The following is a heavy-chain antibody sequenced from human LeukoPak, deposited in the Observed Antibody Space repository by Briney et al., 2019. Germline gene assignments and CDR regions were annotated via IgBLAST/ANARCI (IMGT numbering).Heavy chain of an antibody. CDR2: IIPIFGTA. Sequence: EASVKVSCKASGGTFSSYAISWVRQAPGQGLEWMGGIIPIFGTANYAQKFQGRVTITADESTSTAYMELSSLRAEDTAVYYCAKDQGGKNYFDYWGQGTLVTVSS. CDR3: AKDQGGKNYFDY. V-gene: IGHV1-69*13. J-gene: IGHJ4*02. D-gene: IGHD3-16*01. CDR1: GGTFSSYA.